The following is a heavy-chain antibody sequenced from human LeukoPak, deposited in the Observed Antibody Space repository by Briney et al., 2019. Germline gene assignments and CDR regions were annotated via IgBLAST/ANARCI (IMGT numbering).Heavy chain of an antibody. V-gene: IGHV4-61*02. CDR1: GGSLSRGSSY. CDR3: ARYIGPKGFDV. D-gene: IGHD3-16*02. Sequence: PSETLSLTRTVSGGSLSRGSSYWTWIRQPAGKGLDWIGRLYTSGDTNYNPSLNSRVTISMDTSTNQFSLKLTSVTAADTAVYYCARYIGPKGFDVWGQGTLVTVSS. CDR2: LYTSGDT. J-gene: IGHJ3*01.